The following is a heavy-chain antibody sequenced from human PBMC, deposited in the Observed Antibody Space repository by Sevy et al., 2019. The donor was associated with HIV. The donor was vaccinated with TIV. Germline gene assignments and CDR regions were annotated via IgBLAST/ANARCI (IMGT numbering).Heavy chain of an antibody. CDR2: IKQDGSDK. CDR1: GFTFSDYG. D-gene: IGHD4-17*01. V-gene: IGHV3-7*01. J-gene: IGHJ4*02. Sequence: GGSLRLSCTASGFTFSDYGMSWVRQAPGKGLEWVAKIKQDGSDKHYVDSVKGRFTISRDNAKNSLYLQMNSLRAGDTAVYYCARGVTTVTPFDYWGQGTLVTVSS. CDR3: ARGVTTVTPFDY.